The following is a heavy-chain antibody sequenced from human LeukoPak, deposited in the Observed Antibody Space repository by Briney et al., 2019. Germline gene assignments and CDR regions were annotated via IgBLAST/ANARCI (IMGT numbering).Heavy chain of an antibody. CDR3: GTMRGNPGAFDI. CDR2: FDPEDGET. V-gene: IGHV1-24*01. Sequence: ASVKVSCKVSGYTLTELSMHWVRQAPGKGLEWMGGFDPEDGETIYAQKFRGRVTMTEDTSTDTAYMELSSLRSEDTAVYYCGTMRGNPGAFDIWGQGTMVTVSS. D-gene: IGHD3-22*01. J-gene: IGHJ3*02. CDR1: GYTLTELS.